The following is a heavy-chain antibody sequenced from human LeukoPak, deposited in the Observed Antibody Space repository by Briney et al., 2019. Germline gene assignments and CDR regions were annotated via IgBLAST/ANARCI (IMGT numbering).Heavy chain of an antibody. CDR3: AATDIAAAGTWLDP. CDR2: MHYSGTT. Sequence: SETLSLTCTVSGGSISSYYWSWIRQPPGKGLEWLGYMHYSGTTNYNPALKSRVTISVDTSKNQFSLKLSSVTAADTAVYYCAATDIAAAGTWLDPWGQGTLVAVSS. J-gene: IGHJ5*02. CDR1: GGSISSYY. D-gene: IGHD6-13*01. V-gene: IGHV4-59*01.